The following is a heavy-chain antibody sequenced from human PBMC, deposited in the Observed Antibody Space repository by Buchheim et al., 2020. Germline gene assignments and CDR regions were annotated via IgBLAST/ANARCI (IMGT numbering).Heavy chain of an antibody. J-gene: IGHJ4*02. CDR3: ARSYSSGYYYRSYFDY. D-gene: IGHD3-22*01. Sequence: EQLVESGGGVVQPGRSLRLSCAASGFTFSSYWMHWVRQAPGKGLVWVSRINSDGSSTSYADSVKGRFTISRDNAKNKLYLQMNSLRAEDTAVYYCARSYSSGYYYRSYFDYWGQGTL. V-gene: IGHV3-74*02. CDR1: GFTFSSYW. CDR2: INSDGSST.